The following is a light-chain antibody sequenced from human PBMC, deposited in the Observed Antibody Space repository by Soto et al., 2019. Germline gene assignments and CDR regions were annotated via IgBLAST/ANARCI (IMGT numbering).Light chain of an antibody. CDR3: QQRKSYPIT. CDR1: QDINTY. J-gene: IGKJ5*01. Sequence: DIPLTPSPSFLSASVGDRVTITCRASQDINTYLAWYQQKPGKAPKLLIFAASTLQNGVPSRFSGSGSGTEFTVPITSLQPEDFATYYCQQRKSYPITFRQGTRLEIK. CDR2: AAS. V-gene: IGKV1-9*01.